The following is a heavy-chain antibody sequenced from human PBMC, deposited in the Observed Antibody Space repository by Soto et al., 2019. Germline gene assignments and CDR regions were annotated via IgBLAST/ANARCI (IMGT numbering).Heavy chain of an antibody. J-gene: IGHJ5*01. V-gene: IGHV6-1*01. CDR2: TYYRSKWKT. CDR3: VRLRGNSWLDS. CDR1: GDSVSSTIAN. Sequence: SQTLTLTCAVSGDSVSSTIANWDSIRQSTSIGLEWLGRTYYRSKWKTDYAESVQGRITINADTSKNQLSLQLNSVTPDDTAVYYCVRLRGNSWLDSWGQGIRVTSPQ.